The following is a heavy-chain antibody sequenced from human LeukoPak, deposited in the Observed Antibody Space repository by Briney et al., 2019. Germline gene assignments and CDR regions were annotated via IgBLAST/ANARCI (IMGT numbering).Heavy chain of an antibody. CDR3: AKNYFDSTGHHTFDY. CDR1: GFSFSSAG. CDR2: ISYDGSYK. D-gene: IGHD3-22*01. Sequence: GGSLRLSCAASGFSFSSAGMHWVRQAPGKGLEWVAVISYDGSYKYNEDSVEGRFTISRDNFKNTLYLQMNSLRAEDTAVYYCAKNYFDSTGHHTFDYWGQGTLVTVSS. V-gene: IGHV3-30*18. J-gene: IGHJ4*02.